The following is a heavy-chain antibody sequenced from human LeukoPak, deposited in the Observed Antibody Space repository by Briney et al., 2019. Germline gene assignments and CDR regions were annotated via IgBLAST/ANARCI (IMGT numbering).Heavy chain of an antibody. CDR2: ISYDGSKK. V-gene: IGHV3-30*03. CDR1: GVTFISYS. Sequence: PGRSLRLSRGASGVTFISYSMQWVRQAPGKGLERVAVISYDGSKKYYAHSVKGRFPISRDNSKNTLYLQMNSLRAEHTAVYYCARVVAVAGRGYWGQGTLVTVSS. CDR3: ARVVAVAGRGY. J-gene: IGHJ4*02. D-gene: IGHD6-19*01.